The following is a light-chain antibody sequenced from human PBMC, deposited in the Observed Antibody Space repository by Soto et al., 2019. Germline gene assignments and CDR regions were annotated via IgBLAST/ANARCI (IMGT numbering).Light chain of an antibody. J-gene: IGKJ3*01. CDR1: QSVSSSY. Sequence: EIVLTQSPGTLSFSPGEIATLTCRASQSVSSSYLAWYQQKPGQAPRLLIYGASSRATGIPDRFSGSGSGTDFTLTISRLGPEDFAVYYCQQYGNSPFTFGPGNKVDLK. V-gene: IGKV3-20*01. CDR3: QQYGNSPFT. CDR2: GAS.